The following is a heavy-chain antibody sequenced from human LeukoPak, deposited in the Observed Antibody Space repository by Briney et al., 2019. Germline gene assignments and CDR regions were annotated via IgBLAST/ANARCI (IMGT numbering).Heavy chain of an antibody. V-gene: IGHV1-69*06. CDR3: ARDNDLRDPPHFDY. CDR1: GYTFTSYY. D-gene: IGHD3/OR15-3a*01. J-gene: IGHJ4*02. CDR2: IIPIFGTA. Sequence: SVKVSCKASGYTFTSYYMHWVRQAPGQGLEWMGGIIPIFGTANYAQKFRGRVTITADKSTRTAYMELSSLRSEDTAVYYCARDNDLRDPPHFDYWGQGTLVTVSS.